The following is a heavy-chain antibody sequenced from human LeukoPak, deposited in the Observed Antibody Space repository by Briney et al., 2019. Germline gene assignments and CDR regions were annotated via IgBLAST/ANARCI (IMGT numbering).Heavy chain of an antibody. CDR1: GFTFSSYS. CDR3: ARDGDYSDSSGYGY. V-gene: IGHV3-21*01. CDR2: ISSSSSYI. Sequence: GGSLRLSCAASGFTFSSYSMNWVRQAPGKGLEWVSSISSSSSYIYCADSVKGRFTISRDNAKNSLYLQMNSLRAEDTAVYYCARDGDYSDSSGYGYWGQGTLVTVSS. D-gene: IGHD3-22*01. J-gene: IGHJ4*02.